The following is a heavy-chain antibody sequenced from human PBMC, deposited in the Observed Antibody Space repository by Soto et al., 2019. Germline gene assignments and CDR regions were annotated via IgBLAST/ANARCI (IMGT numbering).Heavy chain of an antibody. CDR3: AKLVGVASVGDY. D-gene: IGHD3-10*01. J-gene: IGHJ4*02. V-gene: IGHV3-30*18. CDR1: GFTFSTYG. Sequence: QVQLVESGGGVVLPGRSLRLSCAASGFTFSTYGMHWVRQAPGKGLQWVAVISSDGSRKYYGDSVKGRFTISRDNSKNTLYLQMNRLRIEDTAVYYCAKLVGVASVGDYWGQGTLVTVSS. CDR2: ISSDGSRK.